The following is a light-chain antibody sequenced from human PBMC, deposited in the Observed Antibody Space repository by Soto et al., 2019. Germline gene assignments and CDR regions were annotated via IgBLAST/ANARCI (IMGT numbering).Light chain of an antibody. CDR1: SGHSSYA. CDR2: LNSDGSH. V-gene: IGLV4-69*01. J-gene: IGLJ2*01. Sequence: QPVLTQSPSASASLGASVKLTCTLSSGHSSYAIAWHQQQPEKGPRFLMNLNSDGSHRKGDGVPDRFSGSISGAERYLTISSLQSEDEADYYCQTWGTGIRVFGGGTKLTVL. CDR3: QTWGTGIRV.